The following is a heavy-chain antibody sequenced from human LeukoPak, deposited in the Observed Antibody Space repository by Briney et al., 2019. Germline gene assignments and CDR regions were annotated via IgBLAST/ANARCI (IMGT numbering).Heavy chain of an antibody. D-gene: IGHD2-2*01. J-gene: IGHJ5*02. CDR1: GFTFDDYG. CDR3: ARENIVVEPAAFNNWFDP. V-gene: IGHV3-20*04. Sequence: GGSLRLSCAASGFTFDDYGMSWVRQAPGKGLEWISGINWNGGSTGYADSVKGRFTISRDNARNSLYLQMNSLRAEDTALYYCARENIVVEPAAFNNWFDPWGQGTLVTVSS. CDR2: INWNGGST.